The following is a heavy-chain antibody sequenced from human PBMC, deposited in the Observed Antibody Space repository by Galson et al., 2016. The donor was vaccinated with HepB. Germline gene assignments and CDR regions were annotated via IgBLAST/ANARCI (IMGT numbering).Heavy chain of an antibody. CDR1: GFTFSDYS. Sequence: SLRLSCAASGFTFSDYSMNWVRQAPGKGLEWVSSINTAGNYESYADSVKGRFTISRDNAKNSLYLLMGGLRVEDTAVYYCTGDRVQMATNPIDYWGQGTLVTVSS. CDR3: TGDRVQMATNPIDY. D-gene: IGHD5-24*01. CDR2: INTAGNYE. V-gene: IGHV3-21*03. J-gene: IGHJ4*02.